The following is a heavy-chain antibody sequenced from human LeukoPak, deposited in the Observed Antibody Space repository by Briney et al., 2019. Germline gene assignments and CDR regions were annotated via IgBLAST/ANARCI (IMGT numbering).Heavy chain of an antibody. CDR2: TYYRSKWYN. CDR1: GDSVSTNGVA. CDR3: VRGSRSAFDI. Sequence: SPTLSLTCVISGDSVSTNGVAWHWIRHSPSRGLEWLGRTYYRSKWYNEYALSVRSRIIITPDTSKNQFSLQLTSVTPEDTAVFYCVRGSRSAFDIWGQGTMVTVSS. J-gene: IGHJ3*02. V-gene: IGHV6-1*01.